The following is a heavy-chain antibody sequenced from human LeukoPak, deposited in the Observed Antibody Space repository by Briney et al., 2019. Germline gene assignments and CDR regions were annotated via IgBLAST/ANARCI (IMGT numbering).Heavy chain of an antibody. D-gene: IGHD3-22*01. CDR2: IYYSGST. V-gene: IGHV4-59*08. CDR1: GGSISSYY. Sequence: SETLSLTCTVSGGSISSYYWSWIRQPPGKGLEWIGYIYYSGSTNYNPSLKSRVTISVDTSKNQFSLKLSSATAADTAVYYCARRGYDSSGYYSDYWGQGTLVTVSS. J-gene: IGHJ4*02. CDR3: ARRGYDSSGYYSDY.